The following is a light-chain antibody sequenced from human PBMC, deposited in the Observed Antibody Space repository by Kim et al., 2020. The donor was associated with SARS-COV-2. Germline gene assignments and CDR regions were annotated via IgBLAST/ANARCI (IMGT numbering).Light chain of an antibody. CDR3: QQYNNWPPYT. CDR1: QSVSSN. V-gene: IGKV3-15*01. J-gene: IGKJ2*01. CDR2: GAS. Sequence: VFAGERATLSGRASQSVSSNLAWYQRKPDQAPRLLIYGASTRATGIPARFSGSGSGTEFTLTISSLQSEDFAVYYCQQYNNWPPYTFGQGTKLEI.